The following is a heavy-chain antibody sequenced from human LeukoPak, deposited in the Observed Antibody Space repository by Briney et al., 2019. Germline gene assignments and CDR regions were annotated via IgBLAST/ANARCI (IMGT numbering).Heavy chain of an antibody. CDR3: ARVNDYGDYEVDY. Sequence: GRSLRLSCAASGFTFSSYGMHWVRQAPGKGLEWVAVIWYDGSNKYYADPVKGRFTISRDNSKNTLYLQMNSLRAEDTAVYYCARVNDYGDYEVDYWGQGTLVTVSS. CDR1: GFTFSSYG. J-gene: IGHJ4*02. CDR2: IWYDGSNK. V-gene: IGHV3-33*01. D-gene: IGHD4-17*01.